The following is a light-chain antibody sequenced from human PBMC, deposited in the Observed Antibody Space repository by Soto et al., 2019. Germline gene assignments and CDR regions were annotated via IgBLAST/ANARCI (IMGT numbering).Light chain of an antibody. CDR1: SSNIGAGFG. Sequence: QSVLTQPPSVSGAPGQRVTNSCTGSSSNIGAGFGVHWYQQLPGTAPKVLIYGNNNRPSGVPDRFSGSKSGTSASLAITGLQAEDEADYYCQSYDNSLSGFVFGSGTKLTVL. V-gene: IGLV1-40*01. J-gene: IGLJ1*01. CDR2: GNN. CDR3: QSYDNSLSGFV.